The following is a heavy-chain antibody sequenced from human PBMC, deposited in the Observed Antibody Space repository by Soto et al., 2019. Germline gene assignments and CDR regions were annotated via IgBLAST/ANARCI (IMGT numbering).Heavy chain of an antibody. V-gene: IGHV1-18*01. D-gene: IGHD1-26*01. J-gene: IGHJ6*02. CDR1: GYTFTSYG. CDR2: ISAYNGNT. Sequence: ASVKVSCKASGYTFTSYGISWVRQAPGQGLEWMGWISAYNGNTNYAQKLQGRVTMTTDTSTSTAYMGLRSLRSDDTAVYYCARQYLVGVYGMDVWGQGTTVTVSS. CDR3: ARQYLVGVYGMDV.